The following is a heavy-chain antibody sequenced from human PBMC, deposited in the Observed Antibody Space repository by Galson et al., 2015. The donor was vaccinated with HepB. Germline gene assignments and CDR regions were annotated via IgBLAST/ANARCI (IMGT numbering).Heavy chain of an antibody. CDR3: AKERWLAATQYYFDY. V-gene: IGHV3-23*01. J-gene: IGHJ4*02. CDR2: VSGSGDST. D-gene: IGHD1-26*01. CDR1: GFTFGDYA. Sequence: SLRLSCAASGFTFGDYAMSWVRQAPGKGLEWVSAVSGSGDSTYYADFVKGRFTNSRDNSKNTLYLQMNSLRAEDTAVYYCAKERWLAATQYYFDYWGQGTLVTVSS.